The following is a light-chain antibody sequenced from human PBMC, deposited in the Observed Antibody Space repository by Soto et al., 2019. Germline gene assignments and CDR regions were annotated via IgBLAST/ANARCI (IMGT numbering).Light chain of an antibody. V-gene: IGKV3-11*01. CDR2: DAS. CDR3: QQRSNWSLT. CDR1: QRVSSY. J-gene: IGKJ4*01. Sequence: EIVLPQSPATLSLSPGEIATLSCRARQRVSSYLAWYQQKPGQAPRLLIYDASNRATGIPARFSGSGSGTDFTLTISSLEPEDFAVYYCQQRSNWSLTFGGGTKVEIK.